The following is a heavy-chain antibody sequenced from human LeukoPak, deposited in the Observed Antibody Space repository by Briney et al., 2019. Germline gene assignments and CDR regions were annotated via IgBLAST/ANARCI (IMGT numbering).Heavy chain of an antibody. Sequence: GESLKISCKGSGYTFTSYWIGWVRQMPGKGLEWMGVIYPDDSHTTYSPSFRGQVTISANKSTSTAYLQWSSLKASDTAMYYCARSGDYKSNYYYYGMDVWGQGTTVTVSS. V-gene: IGHV5-51*01. CDR1: GYTFTSYW. J-gene: IGHJ6*02. CDR2: IYPDDSHT. CDR3: ARSGDYKSNYYYYGMDV. D-gene: IGHD4-17*01.